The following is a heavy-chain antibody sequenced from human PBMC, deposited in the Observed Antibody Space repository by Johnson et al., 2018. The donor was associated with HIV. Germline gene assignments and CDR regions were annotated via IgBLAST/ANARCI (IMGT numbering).Heavy chain of an antibody. CDR2: ISSSGSTI. CDR1: GFTFSDYY. J-gene: IGHJ3*02. Sequence: QVQLVESGGGLVKPGGSLRLSCAASGFTFSDYYMSWIRQAPGKGLEWVSYISSSGSTIYYADSVKGRFTISRDNAKNSLYLQMNSLRAEDTAVYYCASYCSGGSCYRRSPSDAFDIWGQGTMVTVSS. V-gene: IGHV3-11*04. D-gene: IGHD2-15*01. CDR3: ASYCSGGSCYRRSPSDAFDI.